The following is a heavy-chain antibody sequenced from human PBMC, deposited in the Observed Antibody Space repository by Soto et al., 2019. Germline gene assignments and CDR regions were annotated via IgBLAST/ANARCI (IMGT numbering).Heavy chain of an antibody. D-gene: IGHD3-9*01. Sequence: GGSLRLSCAASGFTFSSYGMHWVRQAPGKGLEWVAVISYDGSNKYYADSVKGRFTISRDNSKNTLYLQMNSLRAEDTAVYYCAKVGGGGYFDWLLLFDYWGQGTLVTVSS. CDR2: ISYDGSNK. V-gene: IGHV3-30*18. J-gene: IGHJ4*02. CDR3: AKVGGGGYFDWLLLFDY. CDR1: GFTFSSYG.